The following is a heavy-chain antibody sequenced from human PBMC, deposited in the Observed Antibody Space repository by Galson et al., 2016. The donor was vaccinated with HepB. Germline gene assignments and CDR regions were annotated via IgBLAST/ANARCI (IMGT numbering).Heavy chain of an antibody. Sequence: SVKVSCKASGYSFTGYYMHWLRQAPGQPLEWMGWIKPHSGGTTSAQKFQDRVTMTRDTSISTAYMELSRLSSDDTAVYYCARQEAIGNWLLTAWFDPWGQGTLVTVSS. CDR2: IKPHSGGT. CDR1: GYSFTGYY. CDR3: ARQEAIGNWLLTAWFDP. V-gene: IGHV1-2*02. J-gene: IGHJ5*02. D-gene: IGHD3-22*01.